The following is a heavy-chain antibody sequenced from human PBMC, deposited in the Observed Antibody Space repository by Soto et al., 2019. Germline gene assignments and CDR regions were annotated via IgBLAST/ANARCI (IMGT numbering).Heavy chain of an antibody. J-gene: IGHJ4*02. D-gene: IGHD2-2*01. CDR1: GVAISSGGSS. Sequence: QLQLQESGSGLVKPSQTLSLTCAVSGVAISSGGSSWSWVRQPPGKGLEWIGYIYHSGSTYYNPSLKSRVTISVDRSKNQFPLKLSSVTAADTAVYYCARVPDYWGQGTLVTVSS. CDR2: IYHSGST. CDR3: ARVPDY. V-gene: IGHV4-30-2*01.